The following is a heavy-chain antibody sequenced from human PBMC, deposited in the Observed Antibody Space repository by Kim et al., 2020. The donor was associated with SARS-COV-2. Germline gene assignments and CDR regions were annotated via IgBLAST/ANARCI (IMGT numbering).Heavy chain of an antibody. CDR1: AFTFSNAW. J-gene: IGHJ4*02. CDR3: TGFGEGY. CDR2: IKSKTHGGTT. V-gene: IGHV3-15*01. D-gene: IGHD3-10*01. Sequence: GGSLRLSCAASAFTFSNAWMHWVRQAPGKGLEWVAIIKSKTHGGTTDYAAPVKGRFTISRDDSKNTLYLQMNTLKTEETAVYYCTGFGEGYWGQGTLVTVSS.